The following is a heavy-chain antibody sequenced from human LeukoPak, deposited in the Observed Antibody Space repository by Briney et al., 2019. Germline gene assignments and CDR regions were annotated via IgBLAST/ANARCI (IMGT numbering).Heavy chain of an antibody. J-gene: IGHJ4*02. CDR1: GGSISSGSYY. CDR3: AREGPMYSSSSFDY. D-gene: IGHD6-6*01. CDR2: IYTSGST. Sequence: PSQTLSLTCTVSGGSISSGSYYWSWIRQPAGKGLEWIGRIYTSGSTNYNPSLKSRVTISVDTSKNQFSLKLSSVTAADTAVYYCAREGPMYSSSSFDYWGQGTLVTVSS. V-gene: IGHV4-61*02.